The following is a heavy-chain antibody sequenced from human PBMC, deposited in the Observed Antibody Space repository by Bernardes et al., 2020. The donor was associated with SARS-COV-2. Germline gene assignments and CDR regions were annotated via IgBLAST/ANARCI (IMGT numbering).Heavy chain of an antibody. CDR3: TRVLDGRAGAFDI. J-gene: IGHJ3*02. Sequence: GGSLIRSCIGSGFSLSSYWMHWVRQAPGPGPVWVSRINGDGRTTNYADSVKGRFTISRDNAKNALYLHMNSLRVEDTAVYYCTRVLDGRAGAFDIWGQGTMVTVSS. D-gene: IGHD2-15*01. V-gene: IGHV3-74*01. CDR2: INGDGRTT. CDR1: GFSLSSYW.